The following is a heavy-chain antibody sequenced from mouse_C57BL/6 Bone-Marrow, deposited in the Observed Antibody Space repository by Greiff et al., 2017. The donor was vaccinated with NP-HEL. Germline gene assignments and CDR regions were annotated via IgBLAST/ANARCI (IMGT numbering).Heavy chain of an antibody. CDR1: GYTFTGYW. D-gene: IGHD1-1*01. CDR3: GRWGGSSPAWFAY. CDR2: ILPGSGST. Sequence: QVQLQQSGAELMKPGASVKLSCKATGYTFTGYWIEWVKQRPGHGLEWIGEILPGSGSTNYNEKFKGKATFTADTSSNTASMQLSSLTTEDSAIYYCGRWGGSSPAWFAYWGQGTLVTVSA. J-gene: IGHJ3*01. V-gene: IGHV1-9*01.